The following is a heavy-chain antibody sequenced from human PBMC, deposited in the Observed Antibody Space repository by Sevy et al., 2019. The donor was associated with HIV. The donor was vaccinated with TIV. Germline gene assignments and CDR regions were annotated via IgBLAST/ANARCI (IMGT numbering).Heavy chain of an antibody. Sequence: GGSLRLSCAASGFTFDSYAMHWVRQVAGKGLEWVSTISGSGYATYYADSVKGRFIISRDTSSNTKYLQMNSLRVEGSDVYFCAKDRVTVFGVVFTFDSWGQGTLVTVSS. V-gene: IGHV3-23*01. CDR2: ISGSGYAT. CDR1: GFTFDSYA. CDR3: AKDRVTVFGVVFTFDS. D-gene: IGHD3-3*01. J-gene: IGHJ4*02.